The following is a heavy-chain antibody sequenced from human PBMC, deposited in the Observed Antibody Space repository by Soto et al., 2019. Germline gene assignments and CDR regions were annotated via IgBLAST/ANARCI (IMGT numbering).Heavy chain of an antibody. CDR3: VRDGGRQQVERRGWYDP. Sequence: QVQLQESGPGLVKPSQTLSLTCTVSGVSITSGVYYWAWIRQYPARGLEWIGYISYSGNTWYNPSLESRLTISRATSKNQFSRTLTSMTAADTAVYYCVRDGGRQQVERRGWYDPWGQGTLVTVSS. D-gene: IGHD6-13*01. CDR1: GVSITSGVYY. J-gene: IGHJ5*02. CDR2: ISYSGNT. V-gene: IGHV4-31*03.